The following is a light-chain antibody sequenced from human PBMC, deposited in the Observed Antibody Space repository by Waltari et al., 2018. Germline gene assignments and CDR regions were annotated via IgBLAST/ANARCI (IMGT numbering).Light chain of an antibody. CDR1: QTINNL. CDR3: QQCHSVPFS. Sequence: QMTPSPSSLSASMGEQVTLNCQANQTINNLLAWDQQKPGKAPKPLIYKTSYLESGVTSRFAGCGSGTDFALTISSLQSEDFGVYCCQQCHSVPFSFGQGTKVEIK. CDR2: KTS. V-gene: IGKV1-13*02. J-gene: IGKJ2*03.